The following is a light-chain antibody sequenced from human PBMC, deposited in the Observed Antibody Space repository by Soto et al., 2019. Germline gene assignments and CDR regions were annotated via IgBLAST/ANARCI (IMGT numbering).Light chain of an antibody. J-gene: IGLJ2*01. CDR1: SSDVGGYNF. Sequence: QSVLTQPASVSGAPGQSITISCTGTSSDVGGYNFVSWYQQHPGKAPKLMIYDVSNRPSGVSNRFSGSKSGNTASLTISGLQAEDEAEYYCISYTSSSTLVFGGGTKLTVL. CDR3: ISYTSSSTLV. CDR2: DVS. V-gene: IGLV2-14*01.